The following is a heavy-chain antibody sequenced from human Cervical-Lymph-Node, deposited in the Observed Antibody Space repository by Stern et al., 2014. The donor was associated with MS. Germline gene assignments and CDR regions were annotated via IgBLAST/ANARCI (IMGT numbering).Heavy chain of an antibody. CDR1: GYTFTASP. D-gene: IGHD5-12*01. CDR3: ATFSGRLVGTFDY. CDR2: INTNDGTP. J-gene: IGHJ4*02. Sequence: QDQLVQSGSELKEPGASLKVSCKASGYTFTASPMNWVRQAPGQGLEWMGWINTNDGTPTYAQGFPGRVVFTYDPSVSTAYLQINSLKTEDTAVYYCATFSGRLVGTFDYWGQGTLLTVSS. V-gene: IGHV7-4-1*02.